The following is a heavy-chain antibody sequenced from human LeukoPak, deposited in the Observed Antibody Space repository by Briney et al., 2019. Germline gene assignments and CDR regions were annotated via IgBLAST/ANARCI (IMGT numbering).Heavy chain of an antibody. CDR1: GGSFSGYY. D-gene: IGHD2-8*01. J-gene: IGHJ4*02. CDR3: ARQGYFTVFDY. Sequence: SETLSLTCAVYGGSFSGYYWSWIRQPPGKGLEWIGEINHSGSTNYNPSLKSRVTISVDTSKNQFSLKLSSVTAADTAVYYCARQGYFTVFDYWGQGTLVTVSS. V-gene: IGHV4-34*01. CDR2: INHSGST.